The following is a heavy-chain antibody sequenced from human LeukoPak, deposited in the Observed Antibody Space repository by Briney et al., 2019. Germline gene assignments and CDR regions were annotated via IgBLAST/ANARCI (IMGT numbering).Heavy chain of an antibody. V-gene: IGHV1-69*04. CDR1: GGTFSSYA. J-gene: IGHJ3*02. CDR3: AKPGRYDYVWGSYRYSDAFDI. CDR2: IIPISGIA. D-gene: IGHD3-16*02. Sequence: ASVKVSCKASGGTFSSYAISWVRQAPGQGLEWMGRIIPISGIANYAQKFQGRVTITADKSTSTAYMELSSLRSEDTAVYYCAKPGRYDYVWGSYRYSDAFDIWGQGTMVTVSS.